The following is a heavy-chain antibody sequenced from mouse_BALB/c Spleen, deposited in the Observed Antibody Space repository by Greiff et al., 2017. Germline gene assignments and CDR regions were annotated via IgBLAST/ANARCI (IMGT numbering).Heavy chain of an antibody. D-gene: IGHD4-1*01. CDR1: GYTFTSYW. J-gene: IGHJ4*01. Sequence: VQLQQSGAELAKPGASVKMSCKASGYTFTSYWMHWVKQRPGQGLEWIGYINPSTGYTEYNQKFKDKATLTADKSSSTAYMQLSSLTSEDSAVYYCARWDEGYAMDYWGQGTSVTVSS. CDR3: ARWDEGYAMDY. CDR2: INPSTGYT. V-gene: IGHV1-7*01.